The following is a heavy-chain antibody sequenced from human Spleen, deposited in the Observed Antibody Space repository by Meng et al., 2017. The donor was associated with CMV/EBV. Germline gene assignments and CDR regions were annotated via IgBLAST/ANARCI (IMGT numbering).Heavy chain of an antibody. CDR3: AKDRGYCSSTSCYITYFDY. CDR2: IRYDGSNK. D-gene: IGHD2-2*02. V-gene: IGHV3-30*02. CDR1: GFTFSSYG. J-gene: IGHJ4*02. Sequence: GGSLRLSCAASGFTFSSYGMHWVRQAPGKGLEWVAFIRYDGSNKYYADSVKGRFTISRDNSKNTLYLQMNSLRAEDTAVYYCAKDRGYCSSTSCYITYFDYWGQGTLVTVSS.